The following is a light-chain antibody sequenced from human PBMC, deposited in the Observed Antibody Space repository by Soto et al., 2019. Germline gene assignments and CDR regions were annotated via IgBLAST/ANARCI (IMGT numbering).Light chain of an antibody. Sequence: DIVMTQSPDSLAVSLGERATINCKSSQSLLYSSNNKNYLTWYQQKPGQPPKLLIYLASTRESGVPDRFNGSGSGTDFTLTISNLQAEDVAVYYCQQYYNTPLTFGGETKVEIK. J-gene: IGKJ4*01. V-gene: IGKV4-1*01. CDR3: QQYYNTPLT. CDR2: LAS. CDR1: QSLLYSSNNKNY.